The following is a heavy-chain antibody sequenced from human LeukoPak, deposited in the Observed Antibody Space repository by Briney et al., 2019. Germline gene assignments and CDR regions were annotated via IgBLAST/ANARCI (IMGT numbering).Heavy chain of an antibody. CDR3: GKDLGWIQLWF. D-gene: IGHD5-18*01. V-gene: IGHV3-7*03. CDR1: GFTFSSYW. CDR2: IKQDGSEK. J-gene: IGHJ4*02. Sequence: QPGGSLRLSCAASGFTFSSYWMSWVRQAPGKGLEWVANIKQDGSEKYYVDSVKGHFTISRDNSKNTLYLQMNSLRAEDTAVYYCGKDLGWIQLWFRGQGTLVTVSS.